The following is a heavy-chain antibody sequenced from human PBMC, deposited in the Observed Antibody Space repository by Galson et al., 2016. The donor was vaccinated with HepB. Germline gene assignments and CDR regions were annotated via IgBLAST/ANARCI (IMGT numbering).Heavy chain of an antibody. CDR1: GFTFSSYA. CDR3: ARDEEEGYDFWSGYTVFDY. Sequence: SLRLSCAASGFTFSSYAMHWVRQAPGKGLEWMAVISYDGSKKYYAESVKGRFTISRDNSKNTLYLQMNSLRAEDTAGYYCARDEEEGYDFWSGYTVFDYWGQGTLVTVSS. CDR2: ISYDGSKK. V-gene: IGHV3-30*04. D-gene: IGHD3-3*01. J-gene: IGHJ4*02.